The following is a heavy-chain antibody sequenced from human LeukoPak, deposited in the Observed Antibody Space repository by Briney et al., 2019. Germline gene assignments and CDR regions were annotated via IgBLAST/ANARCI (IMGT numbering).Heavy chain of an antibody. D-gene: IGHD3-3*01. V-gene: IGHV4-4*07. Sequence: SETLSLTCTVSGGSISSYYWSWIRQPAGKGLEWIGRIYTSGSTNYNPSLKSRVTMSVDTSKNQFSLKLSSVTAADTAVYYCARGKRAYYDFWSGYYVGRFWFDPWGQGTLVTVSS. CDR3: ARGKRAYYDFWSGYYVGRFWFDP. J-gene: IGHJ5*02. CDR1: GGSISSYY. CDR2: IYTSGST.